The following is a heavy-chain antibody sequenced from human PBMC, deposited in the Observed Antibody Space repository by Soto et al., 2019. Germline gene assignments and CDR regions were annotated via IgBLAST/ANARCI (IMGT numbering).Heavy chain of an antibody. J-gene: IGHJ3*02. CDR1: GFTFSLYA. D-gene: IGHD3-3*01. CDR2: IWGDGSDK. Sequence: GGSLRLSCAASGFTFSLYAIHWVRQAPGKGLEWVAAIWGDGSDKKYADSVKGRFTVSRDNSKHTLYLQMNSLRAEDTAIYYCARFGSGSDAFDIWGQGTMVTVSS. CDR3: ARFGSGSDAFDI. V-gene: IGHV3-33*01.